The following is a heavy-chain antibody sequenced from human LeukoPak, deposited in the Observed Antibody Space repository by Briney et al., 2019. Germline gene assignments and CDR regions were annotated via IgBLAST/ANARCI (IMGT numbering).Heavy chain of an antibody. CDR1: GGSISTYF. V-gene: IGHV4-4*07. J-gene: IGHJ6*02. Sequence: SETLSLTCTVSGGSISTYFWSWIRQPAGKGLEWIGRLYTSGSTNYNPSLKSRLTMSADTSKNQFSLNLRSVTAADTAIYYCARDRVDSSGYYYYYGIDVWGQGTAVTVSS. CDR3: ARDRVDSSGYYYYYGIDV. D-gene: IGHD3-22*01. CDR2: LYTSGST.